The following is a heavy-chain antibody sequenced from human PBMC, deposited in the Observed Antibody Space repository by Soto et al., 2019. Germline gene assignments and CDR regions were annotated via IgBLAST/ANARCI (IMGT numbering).Heavy chain of an antibody. D-gene: IGHD3-22*01. CDR2: IYHSGST. V-gene: IGHV4-30-2*01. CDR3: ARGHDSSGYYLDY. J-gene: IGHJ4*02. Sequence: SETLSLTCAVSGGSISSGGYSWSWIRQPPGKGLEWIGYIYHSGSTYYNPSLKSRVTISVDRSKNQFSLKLSSVTAADTAVYYCARGHDSSGYYLDYWCQGTLVTVS. CDR1: GGSISSGGYS.